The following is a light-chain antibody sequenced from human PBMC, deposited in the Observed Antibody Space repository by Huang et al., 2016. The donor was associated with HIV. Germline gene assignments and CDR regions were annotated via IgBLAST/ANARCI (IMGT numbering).Light chain of an antibody. CDR1: QSVSSY. J-gene: IGKJ5*01. V-gene: IGKV3-11*01. CDR2: DAS. Sequence: EIVLTQSPATLSLSPGERATLSCRASQSVSSYLAWYQQKPGQAPRLLIYDASKRATGIPARFIGSGSGTDFTLTISSLEPEDFAGYYCQQRSNWPPAFGQGTRLEIK. CDR3: QQRSNWPPA.